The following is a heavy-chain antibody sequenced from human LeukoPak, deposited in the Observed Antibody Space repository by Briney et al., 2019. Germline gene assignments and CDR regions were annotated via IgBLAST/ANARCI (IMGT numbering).Heavy chain of an antibody. Sequence: ASVNVSCKASGYTFTSYDINWVRQATGQGLEWMGWMNPNSGNTGYAQKFQGRVTMTRNTSISTAYMELSSLRSEDTAVYYCARGLVGGRYRDYDYWGQGTLVTVSS. CDR3: ARGLVGGRYRDYDY. D-gene: IGHD1-26*01. J-gene: IGHJ4*02. CDR2: MNPNSGNT. CDR1: GYTFTSYD. V-gene: IGHV1-8*01.